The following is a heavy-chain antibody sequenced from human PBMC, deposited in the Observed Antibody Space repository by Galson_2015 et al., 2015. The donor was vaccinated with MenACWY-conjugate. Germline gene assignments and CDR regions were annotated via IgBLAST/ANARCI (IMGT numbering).Heavy chain of an antibody. Sequence: CAISGDSVSRSSAAWNWIRQSPSRGLEWLGRTYFRFKWFNDYAKSVKSRITIEADTSKNQFSLHLNSVTPDDTAVYYCTTGDGYNLRHRSASRSYSNGMDVWGQGTTVTVSS. V-gene: IGHV6-1*01. J-gene: IGHJ6*02. D-gene: IGHD5-24*01. CDR2: TYFRFKWFN. CDR1: GDSVSRSSAA. CDR3: TTGDGYNLRHRSASRSYSNGMDV.